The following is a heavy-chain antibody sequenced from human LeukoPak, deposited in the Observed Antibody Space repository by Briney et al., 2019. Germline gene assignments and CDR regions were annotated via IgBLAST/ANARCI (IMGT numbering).Heavy chain of an antibody. V-gene: IGHV1-18*01. J-gene: IGHJ4*02. CDR1: GYTFTSNG. CDR2: ISANSGNT. Sequence: ASVKVSCKASGYTFTSNGISWVRQAPGKGLEWMGWISANSGNTNYAQKMQGRVTMTTETSLSTAYMELRNLRSDDTAVYHCARDKNYRFDYWGQGTLVTVSS. CDR3: ARDKNYRFDY. D-gene: IGHD5-24*01.